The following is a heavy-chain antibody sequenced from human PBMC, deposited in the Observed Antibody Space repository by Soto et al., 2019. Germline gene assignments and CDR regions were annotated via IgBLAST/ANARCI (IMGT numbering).Heavy chain of an antibody. CDR1: GYTFTSYY. Sequence: ASVKVSCKASGYTFTSYYMHWVRQAPGQGLELMGIINPSGGSTSYAQKFQGRVTMTRDTSTSTVYMELSSLRSEDTAVYYCARDREVLTIFGVVIINNWFDPWGQGTLVTVYS. CDR2: INPSGGST. CDR3: ARDREVLTIFGVVIINNWFDP. D-gene: IGHD3-3*01. J-gene: IGHJ5*02. V-gene: IGHV1-46*01.